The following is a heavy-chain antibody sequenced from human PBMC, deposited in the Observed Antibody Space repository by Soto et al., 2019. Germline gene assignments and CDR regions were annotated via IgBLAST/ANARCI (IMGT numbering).Heavy chain of an antibody. CDR3: ARVYSGYDFGSDYYYYGMDV. CDR1: GGSISSSNW. CDR2: IYHSGST. V-gene: IGHV4-4*02. J-gene: IGHJ6*04. D-gene: IGHD5-12*01. Sequence: SETLSLTCAVSGGSISSSNWWSWVRQPPGKGLEWIGEIYHSGSTNYNPSLKRRVTIPVDKSKNQFSLKLSSVTAPDTAVYYCARVYSGYDFGSDYYYYGMDVWGKGTTVTVS.